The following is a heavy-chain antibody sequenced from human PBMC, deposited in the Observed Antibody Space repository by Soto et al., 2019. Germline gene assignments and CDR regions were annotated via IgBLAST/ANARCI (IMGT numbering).Heavy chain of an antibody. V-gene: IGHV3-23*01. CDR1: GFTFSSYA. J-gene: IGHJ4*02. Sequence: LRLSCAASGFTFSSYAMSWVRQAPGKGLEWVSAISGSGGSTYYADSVKGRFTISRDNSKNTLYLQMNSLRAEDTAVYYCAKDRSSSWWVYFDYWGQGTLVTVSS. CDR2: ISGSGGST. CDR3: AKDRSSSWWVYFDY. D-gene: IGHD6-13*01.